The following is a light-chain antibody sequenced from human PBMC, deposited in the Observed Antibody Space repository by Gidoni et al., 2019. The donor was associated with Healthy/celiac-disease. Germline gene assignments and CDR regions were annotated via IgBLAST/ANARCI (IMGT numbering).Light chain of an antibody. V-gene: IGKV3-15*01. Sequence: EIVITQSPATLSVSPGERATRSCRASQSVSSNLAWYQQKPGQAPRLLIYGASTRATGIPDRFSGSGSGTEFTLTISSLQSEDFAVYYCQQDNNWPSFGPGTKADIK. CDR1: QSVSSN. CDR3: QQDNNWPS. J-gene: IGKJ3*01. CDR2: GAS.